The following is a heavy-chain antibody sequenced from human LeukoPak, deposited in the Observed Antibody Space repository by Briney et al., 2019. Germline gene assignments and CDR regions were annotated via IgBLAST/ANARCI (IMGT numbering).Heavy chain of an antibody. Sequence: SGGSLRLSCAASGFTVSSNYMSWVRQAPGKGLEWVSVIYSGGSTYYADSVKGRVTISRHNSKNTLYLQMNSLRAEDTAVYYCAREGYYDILTGYYYGMDVWGQGTTVTVSS. V-gene: IGHV3-53*04. CDR2: IYSGGST. CDR3: AREGYYDILTGYYYGMDV. J-gene: IGHJ6*02. CDR1: GFTVSSNY. D-gene: IGHD3-9*01.